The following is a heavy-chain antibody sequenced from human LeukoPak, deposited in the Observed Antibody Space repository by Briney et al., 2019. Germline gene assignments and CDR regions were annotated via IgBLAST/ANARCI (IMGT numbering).Heavy chain of an antibody. J-gene: IGHJ6*03. D-gene: IGHD2-2*03. V-gene: IGHV4-31*03. CDR3: AREMDIVVVPAAMDYYYMDV. Sequence: PSETLSLTCTVSGGSISSGGYYWSWIRQHPGKGLEWIGYIYYSGSTYYNPSLKSRVTISVDTSKNQFSLKLSSVTAADTAVYYCAREMDIVVVPAAMDYYYMDVWGKGTTVTVSS. CDR1: GGSISSGGYY. CDR2: IYYSGST.